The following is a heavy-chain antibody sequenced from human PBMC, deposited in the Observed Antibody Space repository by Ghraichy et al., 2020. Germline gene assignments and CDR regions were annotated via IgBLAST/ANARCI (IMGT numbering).Heavy chain of an antibody. J-gene: IGHJ3*02. CDR2: ISSSSSYI. V-gene: IGHV3-21*01. Sequence: GGSLRLSCAASGFTFSSYSRNWVRQAPGKGLEWVSSISSSSSYIYYADSVKGRFTISRDNAKNSLYLQMNSLRAEDTAVYYCASGGYYYDSSGYYRFDAFDIWGQGTMVTVSS. CDR3: ASGGYYYDSSGYYRFDAFDI. D-gene: IGHD3-22*01. CDR1: GFTFSSYS.